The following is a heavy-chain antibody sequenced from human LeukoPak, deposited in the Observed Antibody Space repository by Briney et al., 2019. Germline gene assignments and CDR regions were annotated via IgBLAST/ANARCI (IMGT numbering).Heavy chain of an antibody. CDR1: GGSISSYY. D-gene: IGHD6-13*01. CDR3: AREGYSSSWYRPSYFDY. J-gene: IGHJ4*02. CDR2: IYTSGST. V-gene: IGHV4-4*07. Sequence: SETLSLTCTVSGGSISSYYWSWIRQPAGKGLEWIGRIYTSGSTSYNPSLKSRVTMSVDTSKNQFSLKLSSVTAADTAVYYCAREGYSSSWYRPSYFDYWGQGTLVTVSS.